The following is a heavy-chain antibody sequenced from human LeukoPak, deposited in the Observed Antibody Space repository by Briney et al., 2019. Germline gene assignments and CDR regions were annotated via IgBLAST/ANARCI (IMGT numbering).Heavy chain of an antibody. CDR1: GFPFNKYA. CDR2: ILANSRAI. Sequence: GRSLRLSCVTSGFPFNKYAFHWVRQAPGKGLEWVSGILANSRAIGYGDSVKGRFTISRDDAKNSLFLQMNGLRSDDTAVYYCTRENYVPDSWGQGTLVTVSS. V-gene: IGHV3-9*01. CDR3: TRENYVPDS. J-gene: IGHJ5*02. D-gene: IGHD3-10*02.